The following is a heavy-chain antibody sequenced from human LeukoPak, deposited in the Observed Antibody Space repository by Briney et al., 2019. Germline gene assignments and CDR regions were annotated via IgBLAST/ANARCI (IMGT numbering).Heavy chain of an antibody. J-gene: IGHJ4*02. V-gene: IGHV3-11*01. CDR3: AKGWDSSSWYSHFDY. D-gene: IGHD6-13*01. CDR2: IYTTGNTI. Sequence: GGSLTLSCAASGVMFSDYHMTWIRQAPGKGLEWISYIYTTGNTIFYADSVKGRFTISRDNSKNTLYLQMNSLRAEDTAIYYCAKGWDSSSWYSHFDYWGQGTLVTVSS. CDR1: GVMFSDYH.